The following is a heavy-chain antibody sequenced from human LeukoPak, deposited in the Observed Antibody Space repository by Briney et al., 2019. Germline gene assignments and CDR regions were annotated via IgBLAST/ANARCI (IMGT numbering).Heavy chain of an antibody. J-gene: IGHJ4*02. V-gene: IGHV1-18*01. CDR1: GYTFTSYG. Sequence: ASVKVSCKASGYTFTSYGISWVRQAPGQGLEWMGWISAYNGNTNYAQKLQGRVTMTTDTSTSTAYMELRSLRSDDTAVYYCARDGSLGIVVTITAGFDYWGQGTLVTVSS. CDR3: ARDGSLGIVVTITAGFDY. D-gene: IGHD5-12*01. CDR2: ISAYNGNT.